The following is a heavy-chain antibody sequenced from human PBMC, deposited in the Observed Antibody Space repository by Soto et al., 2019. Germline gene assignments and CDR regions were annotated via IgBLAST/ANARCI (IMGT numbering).Heavy chain of an antibody. D-gene: IGHD3-22*01. V-gene: IGHV1-18*04. J-gene: IGHJ4*02. CDR1: GYTFTSYG. CDR2: ISAYNGNT. CDR3: VLKADSSGLFYY. Sequence: GASVKFSCKASGYTFTSYGISWVRQAPGQGLEWMGWISAYNGNTNYAQKLQGRVTMTTDTSTSTAYMELRSLRSDDTAVYYCVLKADSSGLFYYWAQETRVTVSS.